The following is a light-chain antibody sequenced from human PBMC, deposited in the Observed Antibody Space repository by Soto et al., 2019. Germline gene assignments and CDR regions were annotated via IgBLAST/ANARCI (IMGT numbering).Light chain of an antibody. CDR1: DSIDRY. CDR2: AAS. V-gene: IGKV1-39*01. J-gene: IGKJ3*01. Sequence: DIQMTQSPSSLSAFVGDTVTISCRATDSIDRYLSWYQQKPGQAPRVLITAASTLQSGVPSRFSGSGSGTDFTLTINNLQPEDFATYYCQRTYNDQFTFGPGTKVDIK. CDR3: QRTYNDQFT.